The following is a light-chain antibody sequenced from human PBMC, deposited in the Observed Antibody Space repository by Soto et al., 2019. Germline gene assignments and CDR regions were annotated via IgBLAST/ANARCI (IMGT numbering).Light chain of an antibody. CDR2: DVS. J-gene: IGLJ3*02. V-gene: IGLV2-14*01. CDR3: SSYTSNNTRV. Sequence: QSALTQPASVSGSPGQSITISCTGTSSDVGGYDYVSWYQQHPGKAPKLTIYDVSNRPSGVSNRFSGSKSGNTASLTISGLQTEDEADYYCSSYTSNNTRVFGGGTKLTVL. CDR1: SSDVGGYDY.